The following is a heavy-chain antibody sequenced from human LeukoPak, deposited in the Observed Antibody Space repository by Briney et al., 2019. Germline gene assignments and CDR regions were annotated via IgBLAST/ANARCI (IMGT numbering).Heavy chain of an antibody. D-gene: IGHD2/OR15-2a*01. Sequence: SETLSLTCTVSGGSISSYYWSCIRQPAGKGLEGIGRIYTSGSTNYNPSLKSRVTMSVDTSKTQFSLKLSSVTAADTAVYYCARDRRYFSFWGQGTLVTVSS. V-gene: IGHV4-4*07. J-gene: IGHJ4*02. CDR1: GGSISSYY. CDR2: IYTSGST. CDR3: ARDRRYFSF.